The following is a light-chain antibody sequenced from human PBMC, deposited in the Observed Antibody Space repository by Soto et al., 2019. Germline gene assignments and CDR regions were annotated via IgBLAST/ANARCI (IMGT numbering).Light chain of an antibody. CDR2: AAS. J-gene: IGKJ4*01. CDR1: QGISSY. CDR3: QQYYSYPHT. Sequence: AIRLTQSPSSLSASTGDRVTITCRASQGISSYLAWYQQKPGKTPKLLIYAASTLQSGVPSRFSGSGSGTDFTLTISCPQSEDFATYYCQQYYSYPHTFGGGTKVDIK. V-gene: IGKV1-8*01.